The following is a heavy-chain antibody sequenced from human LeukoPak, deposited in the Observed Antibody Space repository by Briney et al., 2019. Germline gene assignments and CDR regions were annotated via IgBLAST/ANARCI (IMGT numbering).Heavy chain of an antibody. CDR2: INHSGST. Sequence: KPSETLSLTCAVYGGSFSGYYWSWIRQPPGKGLEWIGEINHSGSTNYNPSLKSRVTISVDTSKNQLSLKLSSVTAADTAAYYCARVIYSYMDVWGKGTTVTVSS. CDR1: GGSFSGYY. J-gene: IGHJ6*03. V-gene: IGHV4-34*01. CDR3: ARVIYSYMDV. D-gene: IGHD5-18*01.